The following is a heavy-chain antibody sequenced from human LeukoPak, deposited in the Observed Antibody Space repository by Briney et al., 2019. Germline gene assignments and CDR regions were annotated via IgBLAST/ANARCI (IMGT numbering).Heavy chain of an antibody. CDR1: GFTFSSYA. V-gene: IGHV3-23*01. Sequence: GGSLRLTCAASGFTFSSYAMSWVRQAPGKGLEWVSAISGSGGSTYYAGSVKGRFTISRDNSKNTLYLQMNSLRAEDTAVYYCATRSVAVDYWGQGTLVTVSS. CDR3: ATRSVAVDY. D-gene: IGHD6-19*01. CDR2: ISGSGGST. J-gene: IGHJ4*02.